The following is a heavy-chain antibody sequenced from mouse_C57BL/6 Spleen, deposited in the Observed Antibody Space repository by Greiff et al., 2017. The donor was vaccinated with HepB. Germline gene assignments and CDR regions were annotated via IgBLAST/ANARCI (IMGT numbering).Heavy chain of an antibody. CDR3: ARRSSTPLWFAY. V-gene: IGHV1-50*01. Sequence: QVQLQQPGAELVKPGASVKLSCKASGYTFTSYWMQWVKQRPGQGLEWIGEIDPSDSYTNYNQKFKGKATLTVDTSSSTAYMQLSSLTSEDSAVYYCARRSSTPLWFAYWGQGTLVTVSA. CDR1: GYTFTSYW. J-gene: IGHJ3*01. CDR2: IDPSDSYT. D-gene: IGHD1-1*01.